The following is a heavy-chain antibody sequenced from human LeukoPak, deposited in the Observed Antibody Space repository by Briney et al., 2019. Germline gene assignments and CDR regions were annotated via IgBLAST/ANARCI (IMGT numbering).Heavy chain of an antibody. CDR3: ARVQGRSMIGD. CDR2: INPNSGGT. J-gene: IGHJ4*02. Sequence: GASVKLSCKASGYTFTSFYMHWVRQAPGQGLEWMGWINPNSGGTNYAQKFQGRVTMTRDTSISTAYMELSRLRSDDTAVYYCARVQGRSMIGDWGQGTLVTVSS. CDR1: GYTFTSFY. V-gene: IGHV1-2*02. D-gene: IGHD3-22*01.